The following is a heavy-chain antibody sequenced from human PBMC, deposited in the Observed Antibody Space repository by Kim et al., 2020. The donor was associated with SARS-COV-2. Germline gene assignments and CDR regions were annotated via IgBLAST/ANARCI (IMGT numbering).Heavy chain of an antibody. V-gene: IGHV3-30-3*01. Sequence: GGSLRLSCAASGFTFSRYAMHWVRQAPGKGLERAAVISFDGNNTYYADSVKGRFTISRDNSKNTLYLQMNSLRAEDTAVYYCARNPGSWYEGMVGYGGQGTRLTVPP. CDR1: GFTFSRYA. CDR2: ISFDGNNT. CDR3: ARNPGSWYEGMVGY. J-gene: IGHJ4*02. D-gene: IGHD6-13*01.